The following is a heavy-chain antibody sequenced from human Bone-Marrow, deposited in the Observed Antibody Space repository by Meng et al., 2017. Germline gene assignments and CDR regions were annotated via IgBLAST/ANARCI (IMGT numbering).Heavy chain of an antibody. D-gene: IGHD5-12*01. Sequence: QVQTQQWGAGLLKPSETLSLTCAVYGGSFSGYYWSWIRQPPGKGLEWIGEINHSGSTNYNPSLKSRVTISVDTSKNQFSLKLSSVTAADTAVYYCARGFELTYDRGNDYWGQGTLVTVSS. J-gene: IGHJ4*02. CDR1: GGSFSGYY. V-gene: IGHV4-34*01. CDR2: INHSGST. CDR3: ARGFELTYDRGNDY.